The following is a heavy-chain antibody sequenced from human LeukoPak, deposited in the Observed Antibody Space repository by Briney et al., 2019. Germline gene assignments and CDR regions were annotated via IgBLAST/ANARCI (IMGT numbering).Heavy chain of an antibody. J-gene: IGHJ6*02. CDR1: GGSISSYY. CDR2: IYYSGST. D-gene: IGHD4-17*01. V-gene: IGHV4-59*08. Sequence: SETLSLTCTVSGGSISSYYWSWIRQPPGKGLEWIGYIYYSGSTNYNPSLKSRVTISVDASKTQFSLKLSSVTAADTAVYYCARQPFGDYAGYYSYYGMDVWGQGTTVTVSS. CDR3: ARQPFGDYAGYYSYYGMDV.